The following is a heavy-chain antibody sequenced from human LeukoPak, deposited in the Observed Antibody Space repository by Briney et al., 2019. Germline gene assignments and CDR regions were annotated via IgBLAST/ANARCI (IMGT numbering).Heavy chain of an antibody. J-gene: IGHJ6*02. V-gene: IGHV3-23*01. CDR3: ARSGDKEYYDFWSGYYYYYYGMDV. D-gene: IGHD3-3*01. Sequence: GGSLRLSCAASGFTFSSYAMSWVRQAPGKGLEWVSAISGSGGSTYYADSVKGRFTISRDNAKNSLYLQMNSLRAEDTAVYYCARSGDKEYYDFWSGYYYYYYGMDVWGQGTTVTVSS. CDR2: ISGSGGST. CDR1: GFTFSSYA.